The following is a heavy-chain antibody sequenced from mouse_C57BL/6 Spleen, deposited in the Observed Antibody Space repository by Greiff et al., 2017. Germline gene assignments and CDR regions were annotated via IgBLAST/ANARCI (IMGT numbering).Heavy chain of an antibody. CDR3: ASERCFPKAMDY. J-gene: IGHJ4*01. D-gene: IGHD1-3*01. V-gene: IGHV1-64*01. Sequence: VQLQQSGAELVKPGASVKLSCKASGYTFTSYWMHWVKQRPGQGLEWIGMIHPNSGSTNYNEKFKSKATLTVDKSSSTAYMQLSSRTSEDSAVYYCASERCFPKAMDYWGQGTSVTVSS. CDR2: IHPNSGST. CDR1: GYTFTSYW.